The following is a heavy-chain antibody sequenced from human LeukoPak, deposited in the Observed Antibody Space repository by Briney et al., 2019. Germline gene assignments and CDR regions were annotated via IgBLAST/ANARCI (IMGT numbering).Heavy chain of an antibody. D-gene: IGHD5-12*01. CDR3: ITDIGYSG. CDR2: IKTKPAGSTT. J-gene: IGHJ4*02. V-gene: IGHV3-15*01. CDR1: GFTFSRYA. Sequence: GGPLTLSCAASGFTFSRYALFWARQAPGKGLEWLGRIKTKPAGSTTDYAAPVKDKFTISRDDSKDTLYPQMNSLKSEDTAVYYCITDIGYSGWGQGTLVTVSS.